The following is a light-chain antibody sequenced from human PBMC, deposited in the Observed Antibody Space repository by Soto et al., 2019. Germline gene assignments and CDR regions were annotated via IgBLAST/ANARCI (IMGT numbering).Light chain of an antibody. CDR1: QTINNL. CDR3: QKYSGAPA. J-gene: IGKJ1*01. V-gene: IGKV1-5*03. CDR2: QAS. Sequence: DIQMTQSPSTLSASVGDRVIITCRATQTINNLLAWYQHSPGKAPKLLIYQASILESGVPSRFSGSGSGTEFTLTISSLQPDDFATYSCQKYSGAPAFGQGTKVEIK.